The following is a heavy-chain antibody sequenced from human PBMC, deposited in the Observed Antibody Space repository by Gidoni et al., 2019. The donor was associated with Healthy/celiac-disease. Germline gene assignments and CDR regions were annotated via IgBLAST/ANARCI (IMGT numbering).Heavy chain of an antibody. CDR3: ARDKEGLPDY. Sequence: QVQLVESGGGVVQPGRSLRLSCAASGFTFSSYAMHWVRQAPGRGLEWVAVISYDGSNKYYADSVKGRFTISRDNSKNTLYLQMNSLRAEDTAVYYCARDKEGLPDYWGQGTLVTVSS. V-gene: IGHV3-30-3*01. J-gene: IGHJ4*02. D-gene: IGHD5-12*01. CDR2: ISYDGSNK. CDR1: GFTFSSYA.